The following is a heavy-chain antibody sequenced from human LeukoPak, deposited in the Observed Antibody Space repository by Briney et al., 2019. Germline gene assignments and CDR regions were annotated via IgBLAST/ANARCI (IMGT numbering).Heavy chain of an antibody. V-gene: IGHV3-30*04. CDR1: GFTFSSYA. D-gene: IGHD3-10*01. CDR2: ISYDGSNK. CDR3: ARDLQPGVDTFDI. J-gene: IGHJ3*02. Sequence: GGSLRLSCAASGFTFSSYAMHWVRQAPGKGLEWVAVISYDGSNKYYADSVKGRFTISRDNSKNTLYLQMNSLRAEDTAVYYCARDLQPGVDTFDIWGQGTMVTVSS.